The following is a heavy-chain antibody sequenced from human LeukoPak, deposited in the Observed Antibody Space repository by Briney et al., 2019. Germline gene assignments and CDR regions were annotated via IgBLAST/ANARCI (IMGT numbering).Heavy chain of an antibody. CDR2: IIPIFGTA. J-gene: IGHJ6*03. CDR1: GGTFSSYA. CDR3: ARGLLGYCSGGSCYPRTLYYYYMDV. V-gene: IGHV1-69*05. Sequence: SVKVSCKASGGTFSSYAISWVRQAPGQGLEWMGGIIPIFGTANYAQKFQGRVTITTDESTSTAYMELSSLRSEDTAVYYCARGLLGYCSGGSCYPRTLYYYYMDVWGKGTTVTVSS. D-gene: IGHD2-15*01.